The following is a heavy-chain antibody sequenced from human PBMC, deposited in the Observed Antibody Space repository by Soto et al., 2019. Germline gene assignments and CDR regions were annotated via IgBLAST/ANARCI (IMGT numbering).Heavy chain of an antibody. V-gene: IGHV1-18*01. CDR2: ISAYNGNT. D-gene: IGHD3-3*01. CDR1: GYTFPSYG. Sequence: ASVKGSCKASGYTFPSYGISWGRQAPGQGLEGMGWISAYNGNTNYAQKLQGRVTMTTDTSTSTAYMELRSLRSDDTAVYYCARVVRITIFGVVLPDAFDIWGQGTMVTVSS. CDR3: ARVVRITIFGVVLPDAFDI. J-gene: IGHJ3*02.